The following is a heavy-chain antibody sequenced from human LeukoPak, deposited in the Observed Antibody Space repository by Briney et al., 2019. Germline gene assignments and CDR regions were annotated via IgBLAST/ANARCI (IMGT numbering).Heavy chain of an antibody. CDR1: GFTFNSYW. D-gene: IGHD2-21*01. Sequence: HPGGSLRLSCAASGFTFNSYWMSWVRQAPGKGLEWVANIKQDGSEKYYADSVKGRFTISRDNAKNSVYLQMKSLRAEDTAVYYCARLEQGPSTLWWSRNVRKTAEYFLYWGQGTLVTASS. CDR2: IKQDGSEK. V-gene: IGHV3-7*01. J-gene: IGHJ1*01. CDR3: ARLEQGPSTLWWSRNVRKTAEYFLY.